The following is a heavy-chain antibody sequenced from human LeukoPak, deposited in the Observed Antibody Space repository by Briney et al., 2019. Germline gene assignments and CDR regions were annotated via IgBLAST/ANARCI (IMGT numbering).Heavy chain of an antibody. CDR3: ARDRTSYYDSRGYTFDY. D-gene: IGHD3-22*01. J-gene: IGHJ4*02. CDR2: INTGNGDT. CDR1: GYTFTGYA. V-gene: IGHV1-3*04. Sequence: ASVKVSCKASGYTFTGYAMDWVRQAPGQRLEWMGWINTGNGDTKYSQEVQGRATITRDTSASTAYMELSSLRSEDTAVYYCARDRTSYYDSRGYTFDYWGQGTLVIVSS.